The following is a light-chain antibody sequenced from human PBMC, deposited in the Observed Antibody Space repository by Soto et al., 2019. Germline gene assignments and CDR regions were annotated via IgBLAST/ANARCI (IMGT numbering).Light chain of an antibody. CDR3: QQYDRYPVI. CDR1: QSISSW. J-gene: IGKJ4*01. Sequence: DRQMTQSPSTLPASVGDRVTITCRASQSISSWLAWYQQKPGKAPKLLIYKASLLQSGVPSRFSGSGSGTEFTLTISSLQPEDFATYYCQQYDRYPVIFGGGTKVEVK. V-gene: IGKV1-5*03. CDR2: KAS.